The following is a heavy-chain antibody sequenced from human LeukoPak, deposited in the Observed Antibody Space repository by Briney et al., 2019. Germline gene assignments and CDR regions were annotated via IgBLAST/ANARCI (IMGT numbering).Heavy chain of an antibody. D-gene: IGHD3-10*01. CDR3: AIPPLSGTGSSRPLAGMDV. V-gene: IGHV3-48*04. J-gene: IGHJ6*02. CDR1: GFSFSSYS. CDR2: ISHTGSTM. Sequence: GGSLRLSCAASGFSFSSYSMNWVRQAPGKGLEWVSYISHTGSTMSYADSVKGRFTISRDNARNSPYLQMNSLRAEDTAVYYCAIPPLSGTGSSRPLAGMDVWGQGTTVTVSS.